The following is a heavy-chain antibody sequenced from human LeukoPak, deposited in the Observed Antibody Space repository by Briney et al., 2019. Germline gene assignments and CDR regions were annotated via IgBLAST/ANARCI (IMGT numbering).Heavy chain of an antibody. V-gene: IGHV3-11*04. D-gene: IGHD2-21*01. Sequence: GGSLRLSCAASGFTFSDYYMSWIRQAPGKGLEWISYISSPATVFYAGSVKGRFTISRDNVLNSLSLEMTSLRAEDTAVYYCARVSKSICFDLWGLGTLVTVSS. CDR1: GFTFSDYY. CDR3: ARVSKSICFDL. J-gene: IGHJ2*01. CDR2: ISSPATV.